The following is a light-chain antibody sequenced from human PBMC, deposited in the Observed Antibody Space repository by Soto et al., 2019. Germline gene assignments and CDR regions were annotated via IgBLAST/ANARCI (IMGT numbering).Light chain of an antibody. CDR2: GAS. V-gene: IGKV3D-20*02. CDR3: QQRSNWPPS. Sequence: EIVLTKSPGTLSLSQGERATLSCRASQSVSSSYLAWYQQKPGQAPRLLIYGASSRATGIPDRFSGSGSGTDFTLTISRLEPEDFAVYFCQQRSNWPPSFGQGTRLEIK. J-gene: IGKJ5*01. CDR1: QSVSSSY.